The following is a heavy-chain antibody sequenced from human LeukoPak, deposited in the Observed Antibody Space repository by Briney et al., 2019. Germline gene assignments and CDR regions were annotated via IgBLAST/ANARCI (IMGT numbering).Heavy chain of an antibody. Sequence: SQTLSLTCTVSGGSISSGSYYWSWIRQPAGKGLEWIGRIYTSGSTNYNPSLKSRVTISVDTSKNQFSLNLSSVTAADTAVYYCARGRGSSWYYFDYWGQGTLVTVSS. CDR3: ARGRGSSWYYFDY. CDR2: IYTSGST. D-gene: IGHD6-13*01. CDR1: GGSISSGSYY. V-gene: IGHV4-61*02. J-gene: IGHJ4*02.